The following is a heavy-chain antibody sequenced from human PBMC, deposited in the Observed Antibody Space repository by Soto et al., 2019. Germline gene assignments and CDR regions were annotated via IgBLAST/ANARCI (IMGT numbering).Heavy chain of an antibody. CDR1: GGSISSYY. D-gene: IGHD3-22*01. V-gene: IGHV4-59*01. J-gene: IGHJ4*01. CDR2: IYYSGRT. CDR3: ERVIYSYDSSAPFVSYFEK. Sequence: SSQTLSLTCTVSGGSISSYYWTWIRQPPGKGLEWIGHIYYSGRTSYSSSFAGRVSISVVTFKKHLCLKSRSVIAADTAVYYCERVIYSYDSSAPFVSYFEKWGPGTLVKVSS.